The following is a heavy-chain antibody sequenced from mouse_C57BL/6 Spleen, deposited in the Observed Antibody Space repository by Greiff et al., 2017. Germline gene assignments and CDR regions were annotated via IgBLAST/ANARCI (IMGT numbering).Heavy chain of an antibody. D-gene: IGHD2-1*01. J-gene: IGHJ4*01. CDR1: GFSLTSYG. CDR2: IWRGGST. V-gene: IGHV2-5*01. Sequence: VQLQESGPGLVQPSQSLSITCTVSGFSLTSYGVHWVRQSPGKGLEWLGVIWRGGSTDYNAAFMSRLSITKDNSKSQVFFKMNSLQADDTAIYXCAKGSTMVAHYAMDYWGQGTSVTVSS. CDR3: AKGSTMVAHYAMDY.